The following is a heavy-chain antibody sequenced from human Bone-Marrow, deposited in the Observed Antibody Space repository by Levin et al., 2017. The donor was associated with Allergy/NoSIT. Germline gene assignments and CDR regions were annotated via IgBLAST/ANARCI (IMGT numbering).Heavy chain of an antibody. D-gene: IGHD2-21*02. J-gene: IGHJ4*02. CDR1: GFTVSNDY. CDR2: IYSGGDT. V-gene: IGHV3-66*01. Sequence: GGSLRLSCAASGFTVSNDYMTWVRQPPGKGLELVSLIYSGGDTYYADSVKGRFIISRDNSKNTVYLQMNSLRTEDTAVYYCARNRAVTAYGYWGQGTLVTVSS. CDR3: ARNRAVTAYGY.